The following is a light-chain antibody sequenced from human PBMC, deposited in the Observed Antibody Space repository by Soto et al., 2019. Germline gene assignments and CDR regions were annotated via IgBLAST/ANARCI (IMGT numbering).Light chain of an antibody. CDR1: QSVSSN. Sequence: EIEMTQSPATLSVSPGERSTLSCMAVQSVSSNLAWYEQKPGQAPRLLIYDASNRATGVPARFSGSGSGTDCTLTISSLEPEDFEVYYCQQRNNWPGTFGQGTKVDIK. CDR3: QQRNNWPGT. J-gene: IGKJ1*01. V-gene: IGKV3-11*01. CDR2: DAS.